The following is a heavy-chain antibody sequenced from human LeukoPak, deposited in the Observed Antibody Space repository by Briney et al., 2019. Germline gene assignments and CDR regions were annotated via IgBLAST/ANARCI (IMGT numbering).Heavy chain of an antibody. CDR3: ARDVEMWSDAFDI. Sequence: PGGSLRLSCAASGFTFSSYGMYWVRQAPGKGLEWVAFIRYDGSNKYYADSVKGRFTISRDNSKNTLYLQMSSLRAEDTAVYYCARDVEMWSDAFDIWGQGTMVTVSS. V-gene: IGHV3-30*02. CDR2: IRYDGSNK. J-gene: IGHJ3*02. CDR1: GFTFSSYG. D-gene: IGHD2-21*01.